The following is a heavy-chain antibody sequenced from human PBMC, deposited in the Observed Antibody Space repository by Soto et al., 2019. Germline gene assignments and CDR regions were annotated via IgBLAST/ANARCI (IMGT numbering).Heavy chain of an antibody. CDR1: GGSISSSSYD. Sequence: SETLSLACTVSGGSISSSSYDWGWIRQPPGKGLEWIGSIYYSGSTYYNPSLKSRVTISVDTSKNQFSLKLSSVTAADTAVYYCARHGKQGTSYYYYGMDVWGQGTTVTVSS. D-gene: IGHD2-2*01. CDR2: IYYSGST. V-gene: IGHV4-39*01. CDR3: ARHGKQGTSYYYYGMDV. J-gene: IGHJ6*02.